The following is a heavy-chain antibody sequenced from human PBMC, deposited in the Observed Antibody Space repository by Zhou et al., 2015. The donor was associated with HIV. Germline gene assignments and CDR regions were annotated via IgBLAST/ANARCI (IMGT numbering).Heavy chain of an antibody. D-gene: IGHD3-9*01. Sequence: EVRLVESGGGLVKPGGSLRLSCAASGFTFSSYTINWVRQAPGKGLEFVSSIDPTSTYIYYADSLKGRFTISRDNARNTLYLQMDSLRAEDTAVYFCVREVETTGYQYFDSWGQGTLVTVSA. CDR2: IDPTSTYI. CDR1: GFTFSSYT. V-gene: IGHV3-21*02. J-gene: IGHJ4*02. CDR3: VREVETTGYQYFDS.